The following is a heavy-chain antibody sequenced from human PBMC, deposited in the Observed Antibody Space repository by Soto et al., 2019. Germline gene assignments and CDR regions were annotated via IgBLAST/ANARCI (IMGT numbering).Heavy chain of an antibody. J-gene: IGHJ4*02. V-gene: IGHV3-23*01. CDR2: MSGSGRRT. CDR3: AKRDYYDSSGYAPLFAS. CDR1: GFTFSSYA. Sequence: DVHLLESGGGLVQPGGSLRLSCAASGFTFSSYAMSWVRQAPGKGLELVSGMSGSGRRTYYADSVKGRFTISRDNSKNTLYPQMNSLRIEDTAVFYCAKRDYYDSSGYAPLFASWGQGTLVAVSS. D-gene: IGHD3-22*01.